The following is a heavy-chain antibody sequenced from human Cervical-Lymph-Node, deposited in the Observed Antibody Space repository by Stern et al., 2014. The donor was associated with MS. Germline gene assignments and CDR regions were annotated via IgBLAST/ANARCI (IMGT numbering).Heavy chain of an antibody. CDR1: GYTFTSYA. CDR2: IYTNPGNP. J-gene: IGHJ6*02. Sequence: QVQLVQSGSELKKPGASVKVSCKASGYTFTSYAMNWVRQAPGQGLEWMGWIYTNPGNPTYAPGFTGRFVFSLDTSVSTAYLQISSLKAEDTAVYYCATLGIAARHYYYYGMDVWGQGTTVTVSS. V-gene: IGHV7-4-1*02. CDR3: ATLGIAARHYYYYGMDV. D-gene: IGHD6-6*01.